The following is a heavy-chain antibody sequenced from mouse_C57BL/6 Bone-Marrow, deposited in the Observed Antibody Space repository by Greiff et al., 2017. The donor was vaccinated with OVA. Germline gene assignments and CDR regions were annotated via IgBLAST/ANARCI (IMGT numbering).Heavy chain of an antibody. CDR3: ANSYPYCFDY. V-gene: IGHV3-6*01. CDR2: ISYDGSN. CDR1: GYSITSGYY. J-gene: IGHJ2*01. Sequence: EVKLVESGPGLVKPSQSLSLTCSVTGYSITSGYYWNWIRQFPGNKLEWMGYISYDGSNNYNPSLKNRISITRDTSKNQFFLKLKSVTTEDTATYYCANSYPYCFDYWGQGTTLTVSS.